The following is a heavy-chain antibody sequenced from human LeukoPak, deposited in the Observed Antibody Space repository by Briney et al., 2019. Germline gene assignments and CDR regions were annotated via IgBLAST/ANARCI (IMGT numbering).Heavy chain of an antibody. V-gene: IGHV1-69*06. J-gene: IGHJ3*02. CDR1: RGTSSSYA. CDR2: IIPIFGTA. CDR3: ARGIIRYRVDAFDI. D-gene: IGHD5-18*01. Sequence: SVKVSCKPSRGTSSSYAISWVRQAPGQGLEWMGGIIPIFGTANYAQKLQGRVTITADKSTSTAYMERSSLRSEDTAVYYCARGIIRYRVDAFDIWGQGTMVTVSS.